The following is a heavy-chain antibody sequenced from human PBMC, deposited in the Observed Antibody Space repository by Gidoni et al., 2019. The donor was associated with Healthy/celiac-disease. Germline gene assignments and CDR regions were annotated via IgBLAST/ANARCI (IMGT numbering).Heavy chain of an antibody. CDR1: GDSVSSNSTA. CDR2: TYYRSIWYN. CDR3: AREPTYSSGWSPAGSVGDYYYYGMDV. V-gene: IGHV6-1*01. D-gene: IGHD6-19*01. Sequence: QVQLQQSGLGLVKPSQTRSLTCAISGDSVSSNSTAWNWIRQSPSRGLEWLGRTYYRSIWYNDYPVSVRGRITINPDTSRNHFSLLLDSVTPEDSALYYCAREPTYSSGWSPAGSVGDYYYYGMDVWGQGTTVTVSS. J-gene: IGHJ6*02.